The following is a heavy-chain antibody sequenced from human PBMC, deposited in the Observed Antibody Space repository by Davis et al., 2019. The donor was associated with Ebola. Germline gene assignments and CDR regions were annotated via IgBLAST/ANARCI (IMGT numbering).Heavy chain of an antibody. D-gene: IGHD3-9*01. V-gene: IGHV3-53*04. Sequence: GESLKISCAASGFTVSSNYMSWVRQAPGKGLEWVSVIYSGGSTYYADSVKGRFTISRHNSKNTLYLQMKSLRAEDTAVYYCAREKYDILTGYYLDYWGQGTLVTVSS. CDR1: GFTVSSNY. CDR3: AREKYDILTGYYLDY. J-gene: IGHJ4*02. CDR2: IYSGGST.